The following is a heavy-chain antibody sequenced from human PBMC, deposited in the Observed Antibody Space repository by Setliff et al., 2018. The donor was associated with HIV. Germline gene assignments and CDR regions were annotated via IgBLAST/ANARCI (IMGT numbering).Heavy chain of an antibody. J-gene: IGHJ4*02. Sequence: ASVKVSCKASGYNFTGYHIHWVRRAPGQGLEWMGWDNPDNVVLKSAQKFQGRVTMTRDTSINTAYMELSSLKSDDTAVYYCERVAHRLSGGIDYRGQGTQVTVSS. CDR2: DNPDNVVL. D-gene: IGHD2-15*01. CDR3: ERVAHRLSGGIDY. V-gene: IGHV1-2*02. CDR1: GYNFTGYH.